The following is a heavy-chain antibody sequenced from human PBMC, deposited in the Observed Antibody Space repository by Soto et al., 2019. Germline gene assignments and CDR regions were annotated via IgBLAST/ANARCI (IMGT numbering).Heavy chain of an antibody. CDR1: GYTFINFY. CDR3: ARREDYGDYGPYYFDY. Sequence: GPSVKVSCKASGYTFINFYMHWVRQAPGQGFEWMGRISPKSGGTNYAQKFQGRVRMTWDTSLKTAYMELSSLMSEDTAVYYCARREDYGDYGPYYFDYWGQGTLVTVSS. V-gene: IGHV1-2*02. J-gene: IGHJ4*02. CDR2: ISPKSGGT. D-gene: IGHD4-17*01.